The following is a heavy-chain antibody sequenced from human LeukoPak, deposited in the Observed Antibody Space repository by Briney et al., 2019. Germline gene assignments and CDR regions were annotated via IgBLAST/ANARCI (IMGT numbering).Heavy chain of an antibody. D-gene: IGHD3-9*01. V-gene: IGHV4-34*01. CDR2: ISHTEGT. Sequence: SETLSLTCGVFGVSINDYYWSWIRQSPGKGLEWIGEISHTEGTRYNPSLESRVTMSVGTSENQLSLKLIFVTAADTAVYYCARIRCGHSGSVCYNHWGLGALVTVSS. J-gene: IGHJ4*02. CDR3: ARIRCGHSGSVCYNH. CDR1: GVSINDYY.